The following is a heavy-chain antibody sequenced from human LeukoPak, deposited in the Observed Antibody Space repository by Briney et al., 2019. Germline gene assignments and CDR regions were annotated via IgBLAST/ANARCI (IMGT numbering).Heavy chain of an antibody. V-gene: IGHV1-18*01. CDR2: ISAYNGNT. D-gene: IGHD2-21*02. CDR3: AIAYCGGDCYSPDFDY. Sequence: ASVKVSCKASGYTFTSYGISWVRQAPGQGLEWMGWISAYNGNTNYAQKLQGRVTMTTDTSTSAAYMELRSLRSDDTAVYYCAIAYCGGDCYSPDFDYWGQGTLVTVSS. CDR1: GYTFTSYG. J-gene: IGHJ4*02.